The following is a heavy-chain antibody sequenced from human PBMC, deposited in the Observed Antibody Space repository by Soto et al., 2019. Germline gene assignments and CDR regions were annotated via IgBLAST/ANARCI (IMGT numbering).Heavy chain of an antibody. CDR3: ARAPPTTVTTYAEYFQH. J-gene: IGHJ1*01. CDR2: IYYSGST. D-gene: IGHD4-17*01. V-gene: IGHV4-31*03. Sequence: PSETLSLTCTVSGGSISSGGYYWSWIRQHPGKGLEWIGYIYYSGSTYYNPSLKSRVTISVDTSKNQFSLKLSSVTAADTAVYYCARAPPTTVTTYAEYFQHWGQGTLVTVSS. CDR1: GGSISSGGYY.